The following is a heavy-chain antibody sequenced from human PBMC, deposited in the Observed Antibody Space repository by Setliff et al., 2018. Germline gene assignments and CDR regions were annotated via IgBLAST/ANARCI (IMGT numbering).Heavy chain of an antibody. CDR2: IIPIFGTA. CDR1: GYTFTSYG. Sequence: SVKVSCKASGYTFTSYGISWVRQAPGQGLEWMGRIIPIFGTANYAQKFQGRVTITADKSTSTAYMELSSLRSEDTAVYYCARVLEPNYDILTGYYYYYYYGMDVWGQGTTVTVS. D-gene: IGHD3-9*01. V-gene: IGHV1-69*06. J-gene: IGHJ6*02. CDR3: ARVLEPNYDILTGYYYYYYYGMDV.